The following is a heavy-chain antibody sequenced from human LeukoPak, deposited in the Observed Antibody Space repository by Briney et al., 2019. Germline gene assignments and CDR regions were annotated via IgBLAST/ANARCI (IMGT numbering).Heavy chain of an antibody. D-gene: IGHD6-19*01. V-gene: IGHV4-34*01. CDR3: ARSAPTAAEWLVFPAPYYYYGMDV. J-gene: IGHJ6*02. Sequence: LKPSETLSLTCAVYGGSFSGYYWSWIRQPPGKGLEWIGEINHSGSTNYNPSLKSRVTISVDTSKNQFSLKLSSVTAADTAVYHCARSAPTAAEWLVFPAPYYYYGMDVWGQGTTVTVSS. CDR1: GGSFSGYY. CDR2: INHSGST.